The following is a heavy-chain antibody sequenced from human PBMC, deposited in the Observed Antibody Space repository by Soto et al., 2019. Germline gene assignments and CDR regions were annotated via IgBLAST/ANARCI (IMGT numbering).Heavy chain of an antibody. CDR1: GFTFSSHD. V-gene: IGHV3-13*01. D-gene: IGHD3-10*01. J-gene: IGHJ5*02. CDR3: TRGGIWGVSWNWFDT. CDR2: IDSAGDA. Sequence: EVQLVESGGGLVQPGGSLRLSCAASGFTFSSHDMHWVRQVTGKGVEWVSGIDSAGDAKHPASVKGRFTISRENAKNSLYLQMNSLRAEDTAMYYCTRGGIWGVSWNWFDTWGQGTLVTVSS.